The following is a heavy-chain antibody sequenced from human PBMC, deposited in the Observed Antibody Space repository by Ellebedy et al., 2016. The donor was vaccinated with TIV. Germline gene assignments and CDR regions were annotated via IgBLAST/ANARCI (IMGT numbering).Heavy chain of an antibody. Sequence: GESLKISXAASGFTFSSYAMSWVRQAPGKGLEWVSAISGSGGSTYYADSVKGRFTISRDNSKNTLYLQMNSLRAEDTAVYYCAREWNGYTGFDYWGQGTLVTVSS. J-gene: IGHJ4*02. CDR3: AREWNGYTGFDY. D-gene: IGHD5-24*01. V-gene: IGHV3-23*01. CDR1: GFTFSSYA. CDR2: ISGSGGST.